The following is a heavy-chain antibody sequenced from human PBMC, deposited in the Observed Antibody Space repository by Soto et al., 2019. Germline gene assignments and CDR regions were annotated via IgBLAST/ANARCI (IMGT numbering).Heavy chain of an antibody. D-gene: IGHD3-3*01. Sequence: SETLSLTCAVSSDSISRSHWLTWVRQSPGKGLEWLGDIYYSGSVYYNPSLRSRISISMDKSNNQFSLNLSSVTAADTAVYYCARQYYDFWSGYNSFDYWGQGTLVTVSS. CDR3: ARQYYDFWSGYNSFDY. CDR2: IYYSGSV. CDR1: SDSISRSHW. V-gene: IGHV4-4*02. J-gene: IGHJ4*02.